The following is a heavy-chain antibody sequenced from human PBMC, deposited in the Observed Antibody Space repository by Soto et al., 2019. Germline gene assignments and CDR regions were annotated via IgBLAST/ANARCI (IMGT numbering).Heavy chain of an antibody. V-gene: IGHV1-24*01. CDR2: FDPEDGET. J-gene: IGHJ3*02. Sequence: ASVKVSCKVSGYTLTELSMHWVRQAPGKGLEWMGGFDPEDGETIYAQKFQGRVTMTEDTSTDTAYMELSSLRSEDTAVYYCATPRRSSSSLRAVDAFDIWGQGTMVTVSS. CDR3: ATPRRSSSSLRAVDAFDI. D-gene: IGHD6-6*01. CDR1: GYTLTELS.